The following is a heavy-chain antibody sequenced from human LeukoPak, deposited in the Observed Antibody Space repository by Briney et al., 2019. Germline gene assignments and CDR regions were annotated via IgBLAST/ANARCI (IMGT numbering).Heavy chain of an antibody. J-gene: IGHJ6*02. V-gene: IGHV4-31*03. CDR1: GGSISSGGYY. Sequence: PSETLSLTCTVSGGSISSGGYYWSWIRQHPGKGLEWIGYIYYSGSTYYNPSLKSRVTISVDTSKDQFSLKLSSVTAADTAVYYCARDKGTIFGVVKNYGMDVWGQGTTVTVSS. CDR2: IYYSGST. CDR3: ARDKGTIFGVVKNYGMDV. D-gene: IGHD3-3*01.